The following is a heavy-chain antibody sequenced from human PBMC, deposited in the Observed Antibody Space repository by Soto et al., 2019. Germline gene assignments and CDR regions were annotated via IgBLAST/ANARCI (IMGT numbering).Heavy chain of an antibody. Sequence: GGSLRLSCAASGFTFSSYGMHWVRQAPGKGLEWVAVISYDGSNKYYADSVKGRFTISRDNSKNTLYLQMNSLRAEDTAVYYCAKDGGFVGVGDYYYYGMDVWCQGTTLTLSS. V-gene: IGHV3-30*18. CDR2: ISYDGSNK. CDR3: AKDGGFVGVGDYYYYGMDV. J-gene: IGHJ6*02. CDR1: GFTFSSYG. D-gene: IGHD3-16*01.